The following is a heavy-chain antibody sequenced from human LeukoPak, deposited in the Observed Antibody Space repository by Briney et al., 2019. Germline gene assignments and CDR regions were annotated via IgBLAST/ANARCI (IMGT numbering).Heavy chain of an antibody. Sequence: PSETLSLTCTASVHPIRSHDWSWTRQPAGKGLEWIGRIYTSGSTNYNPSLKSRLTITVDKSKKQFSLKLTAESAADTAVYYCGGARPGNVVASTTRQVDELFDDVFDSWGQGRMVTVSS. CDR3: GGARPGNVVASTTRQVDELFDDVFDS. J-gene: IGHJ3*02. V-gene: IGHV4-4*07. CDR2: IYTSGST. D-gene: IGHD2/OR15-2a*01. CDR1: VHPIRSHD.